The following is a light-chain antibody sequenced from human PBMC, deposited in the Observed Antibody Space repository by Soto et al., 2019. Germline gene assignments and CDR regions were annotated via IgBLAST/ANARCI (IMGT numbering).Light chain of an antibody. V-gene: IGLV1-40*01. J-gene: IGLJ3*02. CDR3: QSYDSSLSGWV. Sequence: QSVLTQPPSVSGAPGQRVTISCTESSSNIGAGYDVHWYQQLPGTAPKLLIYGSSNRPSGVPDRFSGSKSGTSASLAITGLQDEDEADYYCQSYDSSLSGWVFGGGTKLTVL. CDR2: GSS. CDR1: SSNIGAGYD.